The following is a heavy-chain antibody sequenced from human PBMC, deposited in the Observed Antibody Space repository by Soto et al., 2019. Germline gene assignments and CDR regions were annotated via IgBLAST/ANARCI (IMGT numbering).Heavy chain of an antibody. D-gene: IGHD1-1*01. CDR3: VRDGTKTLRDWFDP. Sequence: SETLSLTCTVSGGSISSYYWSWIRQPPGKGLEWIGYIYYSGSTNYNPSLKSRVMMSVDTSKKQFSLKLRSVTAADTAVYYCVRDGTKTLRDWFDPWGQGISVTVSS. V-gene: IGHV4-59*12. CDR2: IYYSGST. J-gene: IGHJ5*02. CDR1: GGSISSYY.